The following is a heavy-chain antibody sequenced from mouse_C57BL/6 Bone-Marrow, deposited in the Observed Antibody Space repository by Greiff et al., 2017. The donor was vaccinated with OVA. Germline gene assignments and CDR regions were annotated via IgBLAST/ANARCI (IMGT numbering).Heavy chain of an antibody. V-gene: IGHV1-85*01. CDR3: AREEGPIYYGNPYYFDY. D-gene: IGHD2-1*01. CDR1: GYTFTSYD. CDR2: IYPRDGST. J-gene: IGHJ2*01. Sequence: QVQLQQSGPELVKPGASVKLSCKASGYTFTSYDINWVKQRPGQGLEWIGLIYPRDGSTKYNEKFKGKATLTVDTSSSTAYMELHSLTSEDSAVYFCAREEGPIYYGNPYYFDYWGQGTTLTVSS.